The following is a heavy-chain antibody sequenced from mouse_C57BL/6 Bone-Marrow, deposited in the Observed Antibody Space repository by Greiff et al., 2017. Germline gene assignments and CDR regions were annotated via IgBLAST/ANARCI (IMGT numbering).Heavy chain of an antibody. J-gene: IGHJ4*01. Sequence: QVQLQQSGAELVRPGTSVKVSCKASGYAFTNYLLEWVKQRPGQGLEWIGVINPGSGGTNYNEKFKGKATLTADKSSSTAYMQLSSLTSEDSAVYFCARERDYYGSRNAMDYWGQGTSVTVSS. D-gene: IGHD1-1*01. V-gene: IGHV1-54*01. CDR2: INPGSGGT. CDR3: ARERDYYGSRNAMDY. CDR1: GYAFTNYL.